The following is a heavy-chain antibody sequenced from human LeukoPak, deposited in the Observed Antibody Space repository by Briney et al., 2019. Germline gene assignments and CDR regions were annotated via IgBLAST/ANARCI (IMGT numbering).Heavy chain of an antibody. CDR1: GYTFTSFG. D-gene: IGHD3-10*01. CDR2: ISAYNCNT. J-gene: IGHJ4*02. V-gene: IGHV1-18*04. CDR3: TRDLGHGAGIFWDY. Sequence: ASVKVSFKASGYTFTSFGISWVRQAPGQGLEWMGWISAYNCNTNHAQKVQGRVTLTTDISASTAYMEVTRLRPEDTAVYYCTRDLGHGAGIFWDYWGQGTLVTVSS.